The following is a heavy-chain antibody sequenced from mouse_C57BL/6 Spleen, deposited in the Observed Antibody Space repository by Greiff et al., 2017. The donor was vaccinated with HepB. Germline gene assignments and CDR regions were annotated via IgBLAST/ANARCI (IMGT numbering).Heavy chain of an antibody. Sequence: EVMLVESEGGLVQPGRSMKLSCTASGFTFSDYYMAWVRQVPEKGLEWVANINYDGSSTYYLDSLKSRFIISRDNAKNILYLQMSSLKSEDTATYYCARAYYYGTLYYFDYWGQGTTLTVSS. CDR2: INYDGSST. D-gene: IGHD1-1*01. V-gene: IGHV5-16*01. J-gene: IGHJ2*01. CDR3: ARAYYYGTLYYFDY. CDR1: GFTFSDYY.